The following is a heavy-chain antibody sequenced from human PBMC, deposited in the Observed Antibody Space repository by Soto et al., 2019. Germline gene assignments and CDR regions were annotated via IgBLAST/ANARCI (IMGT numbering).Heavy chain of an antibody. J-gene: IGHJ4*02. Sequence: QVQLQESGPGLVKPSDTLSLTCAVSGYSISSSNWWGWIRQPPGKGLEWIGYIYYSGTTYYNPSLKSRVTVSVATSKHQFSLKLTSVTAVDTAVYYCAIREILGPIDYWGQGTLVTVSS. CDR1: GYSISSSNW. CDR2: IYYSGTT. CDR3: AIREILGPIDY. V-gene: IGHV4-28*01. D-gene: IGHD1-26*01.